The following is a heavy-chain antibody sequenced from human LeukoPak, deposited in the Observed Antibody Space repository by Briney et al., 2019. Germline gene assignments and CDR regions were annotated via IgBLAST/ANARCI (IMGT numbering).Heavy chain of an antibody. J-gene: IGHJ4*02. CDR1: GFGFSSYA. D-gene: IGHD5-12*01. CDR3: AKYMTPDTVAAIPPFDH. Sequence: GGSLRLSCAASGFGFSSYAVSWVRQGPGKGLEWVSSVTGIVGRTYYADSVDGRFTISRDNSKSTVYLQMNSLRAEDTAVYYCAKYMTPDTVAAIPPFDHWGQGTLVTVSS. CDR2: VTGIVGRT. V-gene: IGHV3-23*01.